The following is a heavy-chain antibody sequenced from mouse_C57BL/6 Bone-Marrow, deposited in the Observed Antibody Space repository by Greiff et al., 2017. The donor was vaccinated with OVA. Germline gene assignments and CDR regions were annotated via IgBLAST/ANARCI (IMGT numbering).Heavy chain of an antibody. CDR2: ISYDGSN. D-gene: IGHD1-1*02. J-gene: IGHJ4*01. Sequence: LMESGPGLVKPSQSLSLTCSVTGYSIHSGYYWNWIRQFPGNKLEWMGYISYDGSNKYNPSLKNRISITRDTSKNQFFLKLNSVTTEDTATYYCARDGTFYAMDYWGQGTSVTVSS. CDR1: GYSIHSGYY. V-gene: IGHV3-6*01. CDR3: ARDGTFYAMDY.